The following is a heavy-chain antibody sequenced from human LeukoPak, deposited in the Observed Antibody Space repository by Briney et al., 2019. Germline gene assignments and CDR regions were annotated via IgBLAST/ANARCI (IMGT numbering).Heavy chain of an antibody. D-gene: IGHD4-17*01. CDR3: ARDKVNGAMTGSLLDY. Sequence: GGSLRLSCSASGFTFTTYWMTWVRQGPGKGLEWVAHINQDGSEKNYVDSVKGRFTISRDNAKNSLYLQMDSLTDEDTAVYYCARDKVNGAMTGSLLDYWGQGTLVTVSS. J-gene: IGHJ4*02. V-gene: IGHV3-7*01. CDR1: GFTFTTYW. CDR2: INQDGSEK.